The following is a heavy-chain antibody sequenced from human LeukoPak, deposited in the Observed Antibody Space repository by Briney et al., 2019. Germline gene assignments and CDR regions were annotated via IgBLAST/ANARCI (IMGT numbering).Heavy chain of an antibody. CDR3: AKDRHDYGVGIGLNWFDP. V-gene: IGHV3-23*01. D-gene: IGHD4-17*01. CDR1: GFTFSRYG. J-gene: IGHJ5*02. Sequence: GGTLRLSCAASGFTFSRYGMSWVRQAPGKGLEWVSGIRGSGGSTNYADSVKGRFTISRDNSKNTLYLQMNSLRAEDTAVYYCAKDRHDYGVGIGLNWFDPWGQGTLVTVSS. CDR2: IRGSGGST.